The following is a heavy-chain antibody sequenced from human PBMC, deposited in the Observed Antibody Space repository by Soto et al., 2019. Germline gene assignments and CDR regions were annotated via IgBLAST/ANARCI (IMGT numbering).Heavy chain of an antibody. D-gene: IGHD3-22*01. CDR2: ISTYNGNT. Sequence: QVQLVQSGAEVKKPGASVKVSCKASGYTFITYGVSWVRQAPGQGLDWLGWISTYNGNTRYAERLQGRVTMTTDTTTNTAYKELRHLRSDDTAVYYCARGPTDYYDNSANYFLDYWGQGTLVTVSS. J-gene: IGHJ4*02. CDR3: ARGPTDYYDNSANYFLDY. V-gene: IGHV1-18*01. CDR1: GYTFITYG.